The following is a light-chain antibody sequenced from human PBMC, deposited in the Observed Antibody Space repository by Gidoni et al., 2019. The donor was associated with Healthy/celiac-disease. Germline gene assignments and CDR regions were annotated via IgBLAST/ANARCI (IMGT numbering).Light chain of an antibody. V-gene: IGKV1-5*03. CDR2: KAS. CDR1: QSISSW. Sequence: DIQMTQSPSTLSASVGDRVTITCRASQSISSWLAWYQQKPGKAPKLLIYKASSLESGVPSRFSGSGSGTEFTLTISSLQPDDFATYYCQQYNSYSSLTSGGGTKVEIK. J-gene: IGKJ4*01. CDR3: QQYNSYSSLT.